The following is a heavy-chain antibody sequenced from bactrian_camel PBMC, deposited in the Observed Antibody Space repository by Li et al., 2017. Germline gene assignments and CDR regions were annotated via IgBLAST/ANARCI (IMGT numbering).Heavy chain of an antibody. CDR2: IYQGDGRT. V-gene: IGHV3S54*01. J-gene: IGHJ4*01. CDR3: ALIGSRLDL. D-gene: IGHD4*01. CDR1: GYVNGGRC. Sequence: HVQLVESGGGSVQAGGSLRLSCVASGYVNGGRCMAWFRQGPGKEREAVAVIYQGDGRTDYVDSVEGRFTISRDNAKNTLYLQMDSLKIEDTALYYCALIGSRLDLWGQGTQVTVS.